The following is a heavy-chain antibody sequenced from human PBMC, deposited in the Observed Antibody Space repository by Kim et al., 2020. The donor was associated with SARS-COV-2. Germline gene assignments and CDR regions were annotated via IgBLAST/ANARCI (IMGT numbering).Heavy chain of an antibody. CDR2: IYYSGST. D-gene: IGHD5-18*01. CDR1: GGSVSSGSYY. J-gene: IGHJ6*02. Sequence: SETLSLTCTVSGGSVSSGSYYWSWIRQPPGKGLEWIGYIYYSGSTNYNPSLKSRVTISGDTSKNQFSLKLSSVTAADTAVYYCARDDHSYGFGGGMDVWGQGTTVTVSS. CDR3: ARDDHSYGFGGGMDV. V-gene: IGHV4-61*01.